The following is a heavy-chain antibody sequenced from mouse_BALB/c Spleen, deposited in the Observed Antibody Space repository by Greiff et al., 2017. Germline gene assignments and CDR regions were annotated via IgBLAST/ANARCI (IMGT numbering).Heavy chain of an antibody. J-gene: IGHJ4*01. Sequence: VMLVESGPGLVAPSQSLSITCTVSGFSLTSYGVHWVRQPPGKGLEWLGVIWAGGSTNYNSALMSRLSISKDNSKSQVFLKMNSLQTDDTARYYCARASTVVAFYAMDYWGQGTSVTVSS. CDR2: IWAGGST. V-gene: IGHV2-9*02. CDR3: ARASTVVAFYAMDY. D-gene: IGHD1-1*01. CDR1: GFSLTSYG.